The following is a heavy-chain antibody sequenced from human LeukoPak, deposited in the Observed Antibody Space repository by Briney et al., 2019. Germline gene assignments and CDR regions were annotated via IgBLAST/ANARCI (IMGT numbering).Heavy chain of an antibody. Sequence: PSETLSLTCAVYGGSFSGYYWTWIRQPPGKGLEWIGEINHSGSTNYNPSLKSRVTISVDTSKNQFSLNLSSVTAADTAVYYCARVVSGSGSYRRPFDYWGQGTLVTVSS. J-gene: IGHJ4*02. V-gene: IGHV4-34*01. CDR2: INHSGST. CDR1: GGSFSGYY. CDR3: ARVVSGSGSYRRPFDY. D-gene: IGHD3-10*01.